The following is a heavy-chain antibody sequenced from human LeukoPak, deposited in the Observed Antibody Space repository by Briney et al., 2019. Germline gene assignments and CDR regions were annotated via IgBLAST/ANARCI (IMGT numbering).Heavy chain of an antibody. D-gene: IGHD3-10*01. CDR2: IYASGSTLYSSVTT. CDR1: GGSISSYY. J-gene: IGHJ4*02. Sequence: SETLSLTCTDSGGSISSYYWSWIRQPPGNGLEWIGSIYASGSTLYSSVTTNYNPSLKNRVTISLDTSMNQFSLKLRSVPAADPAVYYCARESWDTMVRGVIFYYWGQATLVTASS. V-gene: IGHV4-59*01. CDR3: ARESWDTMVRGVIFYY.